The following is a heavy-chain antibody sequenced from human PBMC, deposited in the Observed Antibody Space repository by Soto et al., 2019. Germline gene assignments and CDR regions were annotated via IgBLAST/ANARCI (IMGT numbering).Heavy chain of an antibody. V-gene: IGHV3-11*05. CDR2: ISSSTSHT. CDR3: ARGRGAAADYFDF. D-gene: IGHD6-13*01. Sequence: QVQLVASGGGLVKPGGSLRLSCAVSGFTFSDYYMTWIRQAPGKGLEWVSYISSSTSHTNYADSVKGRFTISRDNAKNSLLLQMNSLRAEDTAVYYCARGRGAAADYFDFWGQGTLVTVSS. J-gene: IGHJ4*02. CDR1: GFTFSDYY.